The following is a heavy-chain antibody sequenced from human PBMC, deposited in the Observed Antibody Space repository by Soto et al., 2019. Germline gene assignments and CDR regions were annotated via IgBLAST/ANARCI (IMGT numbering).Heavy chain of an antibody. D-gene: IGHD3-3*01. CDR1: GYSFTSYW. V-gene: IGHV5-51*01. J-gene: IGHJ6*02. CDR2: IYPGDSDT. Sequence: PGESLKISCKGSGYSFTSYWIGWVRQMPGKGLEWMGIIYPGDSDTRYSPSFQGQVTISADKSISTAYLQWSSLKASDTAMYYCARRHRPYDFWSGSMDVWGQGTTVTVSS. CDR3: ARRHRPYDFWSGSMDV.